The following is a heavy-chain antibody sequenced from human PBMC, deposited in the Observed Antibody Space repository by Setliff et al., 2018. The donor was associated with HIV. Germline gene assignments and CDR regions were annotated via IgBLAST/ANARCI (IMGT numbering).Heavy chain of an antibody. J-gene: IGHJ6*03. V-gene: IGHV1-69*02. Sequence: ASVKVSCKASGGTFSSYTINWVRQAPGQGLEWMGRSIPILGIGNDEQAQKFKGRVTFTADKSTSTVYMELSSLRSEDTAVYYCARCGAGEWHLYMDVSGKGTAVTVSS. CDR2: SIPILGIG. CDR1: GGTFSSYT. CDR3: ARCGAGEWHLYMDV. D-gene: IGHD3-16*01.